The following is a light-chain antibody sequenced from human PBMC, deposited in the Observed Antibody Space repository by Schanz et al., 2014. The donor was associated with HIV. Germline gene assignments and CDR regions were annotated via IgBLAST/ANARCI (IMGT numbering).Light chain of an antibody. V-gene: IGLV2-14*03. CDR3: AVWDDSLNGVV. Sequence: QSALTQPASVSGSPGQSITISCTGTSSDVGGYNYVSWYQQHPGKAPKLIIYDVDNRPSGVPDRFSGSTSGTSASLVISGLQSEDEADYYCAVWDDSLNGVVFGGGTKLTVL. CDR1: SSDVGGYNY. J-gene: IGLJ2*01. CDR2: DVD.